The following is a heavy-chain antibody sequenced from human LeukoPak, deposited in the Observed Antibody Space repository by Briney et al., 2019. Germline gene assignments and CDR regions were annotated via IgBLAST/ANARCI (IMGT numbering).Heavy chain of an antibody. D-gene: IGHD3-10*01. Sequence: PSETLSLTCAVYGGSFSGYYWSWIRQPPGKGLEWIGEINHSGSTNYNPSLKSRVTISLDTSNNQFSLKLTSVTAADTAVYYCETDGGGYGSGTYPLWGQGTLVTVSS. J-gene: IGHJ4*02. CDR1: GGSFSGYY. CDR2: INHSGST. CDR3: ETDGGGYGSGTYPL. V-gene: IGHV4-34*01.